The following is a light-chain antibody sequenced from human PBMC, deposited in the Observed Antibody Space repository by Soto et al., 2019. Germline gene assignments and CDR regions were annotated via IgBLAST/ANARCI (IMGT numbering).Light chain of an antibody. CDR3: YSYAGSYTWV. Sequence: QSVLTQPPSVSGAPGQRVTVSCTGSSSNIGAGYDVHWYQQLPGAAPKLLISGNNNRPSGVPDRFSGSKSGTSASLAITGLQAEDEADYFCYSYAGSYTWVFGGGTKLTVL. V-gene: IGLV1-40*01. CDR1: SSNIGAGYD. J-gene: IGLJ3*02. CDR2: GNN.